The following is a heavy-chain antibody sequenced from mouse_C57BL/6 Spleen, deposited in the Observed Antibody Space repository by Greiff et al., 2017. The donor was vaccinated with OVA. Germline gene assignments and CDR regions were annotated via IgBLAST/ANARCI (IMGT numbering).Heavy chain of an antibody. D-gene: IGHD2-2*01. Sequence: QVQLKQPGAELVRPGSSVKLSCKASGYTFTSYWMHWVKQRPIQGLEWIGNIDPSDSETHYNQKFKDKATLTVDKSSSTAYMQLSSLTSEDSAVYYCARSRDGYGGYFDVWGTGTTVTVSS. V-gene: IGHV1-52*01. J-gene: IGHJ1*03. CDR1: GYTFTSYW. CDR3: ARSRDGYGGYFDV. CDR2: IDPSDSET.